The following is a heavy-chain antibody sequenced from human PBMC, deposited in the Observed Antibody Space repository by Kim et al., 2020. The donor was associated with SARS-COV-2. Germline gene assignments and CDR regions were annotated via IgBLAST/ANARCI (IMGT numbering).Heavy chain of an antibody. CDR3: ARDLARYLVGVTEIY. CDR1: GFTFSSYE. J-gene: IGHJ4*02. Sequence: GGSLRLSCAASGFTFSSYEMNWVRQAPGKGLEWVSYISSSGSTIYYADSVKGRFTISRDNAKNSLYLQMNSLRAEDTAVYYCARDLARYLVGVTEIYWGQGTLVTVSS. D-gene: IGHD3-9*01. CDR2: ISSSGSTI. V-gene: IGHV3-48*03.